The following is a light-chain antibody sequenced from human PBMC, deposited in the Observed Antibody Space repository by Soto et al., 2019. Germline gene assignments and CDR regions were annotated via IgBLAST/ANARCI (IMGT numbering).Light chain of an antibody. CDR3: QQYSTYPWT. J-gene: IGKJ1*01. Sequence: DIQMTQSPSTLSASIGDRVTITCRASQSISNWLAWYQQKPGKAPNVLIYDASSLESGVPSRFSGSGSGTEFTLTISSLQPADFATYYCQQYSTYPWTFGQGTKVEIK. V-gene: IGKV1-5*01. CDR1: QSISNW. CDR2: DAS.